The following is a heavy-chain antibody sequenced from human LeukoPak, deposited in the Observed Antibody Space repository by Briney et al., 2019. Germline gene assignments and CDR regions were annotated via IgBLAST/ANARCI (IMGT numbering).Heavy chain of an antibody. D-gene: IGHD1-14*01. CDR2: IWYDGSNK. J-gene: IGHJ4*02. CDR1: GFTFSSYG. V-gene: IGHV3-33*01. Sequence: GRSLRLSCAASGFTFSSYGMHWVRQAPGKGLEWVAVIWYDGSNKYYADSVKGRFTISRDNSKNTLYLQMNSLRAEDTAVYYRARDQSETEPGIFDYWGQGTLVTVSS. CDR3: ARDQSETEPGIFDY.